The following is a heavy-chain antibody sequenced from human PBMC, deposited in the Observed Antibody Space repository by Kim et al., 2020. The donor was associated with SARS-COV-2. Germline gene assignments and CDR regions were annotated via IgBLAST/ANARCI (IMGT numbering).Heavy chain of an antibody. Sequence: PSLKSRVTISVDTSKNQFSLKLSSVTAADTAVYYCARAGWIVATIGGFDYWGQGTLVTVSS. V-gene: IGHV4-34*01. CDR3: ARAGWIVATIGGFDY. J-gene: IGHJ4*02. D-gene: IGHD5-12*01.